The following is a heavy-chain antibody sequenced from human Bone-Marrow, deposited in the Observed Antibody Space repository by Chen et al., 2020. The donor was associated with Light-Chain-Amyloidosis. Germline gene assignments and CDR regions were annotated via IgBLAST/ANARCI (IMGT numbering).Heavy chain of an antibody. CDR2: IYYSGNT. J-gene: IGHJ4*02. CDR1: GGSIMSSSNF. Sequence: QLQLQESGPRLVKSSGTLSLTCTVSGGSIMSSSNFWDWLRQAPGKGLEWIGSIYYSGNTYMNSSLKNRVAMSVDTSNNQFSLRLNSVTAADTAVYFCARVVPPNYGANFNSWGQGTLVIVSS. V-gene: IGHV4-39*07. D-gene: IGHD4-17*01. CDR3: ARVVPPNYGANFNS.